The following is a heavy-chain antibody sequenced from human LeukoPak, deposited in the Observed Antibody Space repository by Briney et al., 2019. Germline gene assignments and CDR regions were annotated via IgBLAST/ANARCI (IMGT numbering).Heavy chain of an antibody. J-gene: IGHJ3*02. CDR3: ARHPGDPQLDAFDI. CDR1: GGSLSSGDYY. D-gene: IGHD4-17*01. CDR2: IYYSGST. V-gene: IGHV4-30-4*01. Sequence: SQTLSLTCTVSGGSLSSGDYYWSWIRQPPGTGLEWIGYIYYSGSTYYNPSLKSRVTISVDTSKNQFSLKLSSVTAADTAVYYCARHPGDPQLDAFDIWGQGTMVTVSS.